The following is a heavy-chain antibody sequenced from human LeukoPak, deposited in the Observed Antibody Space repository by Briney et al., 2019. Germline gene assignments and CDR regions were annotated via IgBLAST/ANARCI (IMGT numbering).Heavy chain of an antibody. CDR3: ASITRFVRYGSGSPIDY. J-gene: IGHJ4*02. D-gene: IGHD3-10*01. CDR2: INHSGST. CDR1: GGSFSGYY. V-gene: IGHV4-34*01. Sequence: SETLSLTCAVYGGSFSGYYWSWIRQPPGKGLEWIGEINHSGSTNYNPSLKSRVTISVDTSKNQFSLKLSSVTAADTAVYYCASITRFVRYGSGSPIDYWGQGTLVTVSS.